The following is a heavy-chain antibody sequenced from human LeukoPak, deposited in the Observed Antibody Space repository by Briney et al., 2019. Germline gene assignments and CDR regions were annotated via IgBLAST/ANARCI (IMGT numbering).Heavy chain of an antibody. CDR1: GGSISSYY. CDR2: IFHSGST. J-gene: IGHJ6*02. D-gene: IGHD3-3*01. V-gene: IGHV4-59*01. Sequence: SETLSLTCTVSGGSISSYYWSWIRQPPGKGLEWIGYIFHSGSTKYNPSLKSRVTISVDMSKNQFFLKLSSVTAADTAVYYCARETATFGVVIVHYGLDVWGQGTMVTVSS. CDR3: ARETATFGVVIVHYGLDV.